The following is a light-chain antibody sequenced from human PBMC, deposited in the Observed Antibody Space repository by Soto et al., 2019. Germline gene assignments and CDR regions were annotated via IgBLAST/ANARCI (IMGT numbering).Light chain of an antibody. J-gene: IGKJ2*01. CDR2: HAS. Sequence: DIQMTQSPSSLSASVGDRVTITCQASQDISNSLDWYQQKPGKAPKLLIYHASTLIRGVPARFSGSGSGTDFTFTISCLQPEYMAPYYCQQYYNSPSTFSQGTKLEIK. CDR1: QDISNS. CDR3: QQYYNSPST. V-gene: IGKV1-33*01.